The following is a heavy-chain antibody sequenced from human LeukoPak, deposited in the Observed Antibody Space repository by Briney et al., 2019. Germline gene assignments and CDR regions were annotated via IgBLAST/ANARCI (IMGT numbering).Heavy chain of an antibody. V-gene: IGHV3-9*03. D-gene: IGHD3-22*01. Sequence: PGRSLRLSCAASGFTFDDYAMHWVRQAPGKGLEWVSGISWNSGGIGYADSVKGRFTISRDNAKNSLYLQMNSLRAEDMALYYCAKGDYYDSSGSLDYWGQGTLVTVSS. CDR3: AKGDYYDSSGSLDY. CDR2: ISWNSGGI. J-gene: IGHJ4*02. CDR1: GFTFDDYA.